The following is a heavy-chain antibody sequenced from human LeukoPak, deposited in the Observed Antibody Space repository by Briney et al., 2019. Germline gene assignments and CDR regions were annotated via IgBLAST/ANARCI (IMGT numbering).Heavy chain of an antibody. CDR3: ARLFMIGVVTPDYYYYYYMDV. V-gene: IGHV4-59*01. CDR1: GGSISSYY. Sequence: SETLSLTCTVSGGSISSYYWSWIRQPPGKGLEWIGYIYYSGSTNYNPSLKSRVTISVDTSKNQFSLKLSSVTAADTAVYYCARLFMIGVVTPDYYYYYYMDVRGKGTTVTVSS. CDR2: IYYSGST. D-gene: IGHD3-3*01. J-gene: IGHJ6*03.